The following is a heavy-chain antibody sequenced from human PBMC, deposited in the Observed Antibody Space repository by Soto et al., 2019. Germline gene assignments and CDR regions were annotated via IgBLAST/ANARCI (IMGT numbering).Heavy chain of an antibody. CDR2: INPNSGGT. J-gene: IGHJ4*02. Sequence: ASVKVSCKASGYTFTGYYMHWVRQAPGQGLEWMGWINPNSGGTNYAQKFQGWVTMTRDTSVSTAYMELSRLRSDDTAVYYCARGLAPRSGWYWDYWGQGTLVTVSS. CDR1: GYTFTGYY. V-gene: IGHV1-2*04. CDR3: ARGLAPRSGWYWDY. D-gene: IGHD6-19*01.